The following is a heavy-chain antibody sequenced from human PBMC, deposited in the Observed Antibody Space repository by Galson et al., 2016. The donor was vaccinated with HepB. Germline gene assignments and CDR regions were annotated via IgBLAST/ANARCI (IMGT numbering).Heavy chain of an antibody. CDR1: GFTFSGYD. CDR3: AKGALQGGYYGFDV. D-gene: IGHD1-26*01. J-gene: IGHJ6*02. Sequence: SLRLSCAASGFTFSGYDMHWVRQAPGKGLEWVALISYDGRNKNYVDSVKGRFTISRDNSKNTLYLQMNSLRAEDTAVYYCAKGALQGGYYGFDVWGQGTTVTVSS. CDR2: ISYDGRNK. V-gene: IGHV3-30*18.